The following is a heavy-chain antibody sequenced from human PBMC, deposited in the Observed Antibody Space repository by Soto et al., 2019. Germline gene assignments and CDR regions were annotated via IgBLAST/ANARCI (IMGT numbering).Heavy chain of an antibody. V-gene: IGHV4-30-4*01. Sequence: SETLSLTCTVSGGSISSGDYYWSWIRQPPGKGLEWIGYIYYSGSTYYNPSLKSRITISVDTSKKKISLKQRSENAADTAVYYFAREWREWLKTYYYYGMDVWGQGTTVTVSS. CDR3: AREWREWLKTYYYYGMDV. J-gene: IGHJ6*02. CDR2: IYYSGST. CDR1: GGSISSGDYY. D-gene: IGHD3-3*01.